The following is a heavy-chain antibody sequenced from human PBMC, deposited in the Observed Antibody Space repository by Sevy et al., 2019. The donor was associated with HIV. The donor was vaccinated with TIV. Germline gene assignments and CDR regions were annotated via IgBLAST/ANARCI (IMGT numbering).Heavy chain of an antibody. Sequence: ASVKVSCKASGYTFTSYGISWVRQAPGQGLEWMGWISAYNGNTNYAQKLQGRVTMTTDTSTSTAYMELRSLGSDDTAVYYCARDQKRGARLLYGMDVWGQGTTVTVSS. CDR2: ISAYNGNT. CDR1: GYTFTSYG. D-gene: IGHD3-10*01. CDR3: ARDQKRGARLLYGMDV. J-gene: IGHJ6*02. V-gene: IGHV1-18*01.